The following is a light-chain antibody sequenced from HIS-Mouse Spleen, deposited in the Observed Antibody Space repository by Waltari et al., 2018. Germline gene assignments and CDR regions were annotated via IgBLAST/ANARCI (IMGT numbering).Light chain of an antibody. J-gene: IGLJ3*02. CDR1: SGSIASND. CDR2: EDN. Sequence: NFMLTQPHSVSESPGKTVTISCTGSSGSIASNDVQWYQQRPGSAPTTVIYEDNQRPSGVPDRFSGSIDSSSNSASLTIAGLKTEDEADYYCQSYDSSNWVFGGGTKLTVL. V-gene: IGLV6-57*02. CDR3: QSYDSSNWV.